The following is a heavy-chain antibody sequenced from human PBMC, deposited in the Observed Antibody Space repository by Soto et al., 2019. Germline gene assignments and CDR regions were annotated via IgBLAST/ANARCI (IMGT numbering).Heavy chain of an antibody. D-gene: IGHD1-26*01. CDR1: GFTFSSHA. Sequence: QVQLVESGGGVVQPGRSLRLSCAASGFTFSSHAMHWVRQAPGKGLEWVAVLSYDGSNKYYADSVKGRFTISRDNSKNTLYLQMDSLRTEDTALYYCARDVESGSSQYYYYFDGMDVWGQGTTVTVSS. V-gene: IGHV3-30-3*01. J-gene: IGHJ6*02. CDR2: LSYDGSNK. CDR3: ARDVESGSSQYYYYFDGMDV.